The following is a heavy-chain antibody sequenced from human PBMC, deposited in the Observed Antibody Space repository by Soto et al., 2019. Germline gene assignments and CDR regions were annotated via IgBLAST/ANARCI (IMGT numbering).Heavy chain of an antibody. V-gene: IGHV4-59*01. J-gene: IGHJ4*02. CDR3: ARVGGVAARTFDY. D-gene: IGHD3-3*01. CDR1: GGSISPFS. Sequence: ASETLSLTCTVSGGSISPFSWSWVRQPPGKGLEWIGYLYYSGNTNYNPSLKSRVTISVDASKNQVSLRLTSVTAADTAVYYCARVGGVAARTFDYWGQGTGVTVSS. CDR2: LYYSGNT.